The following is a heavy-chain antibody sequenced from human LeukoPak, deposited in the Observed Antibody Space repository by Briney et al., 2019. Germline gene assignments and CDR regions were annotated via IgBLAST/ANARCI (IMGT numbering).Heavy chain of an antibody. CDR2: INHSGST. D-gene: IGHD3-22*01. CDR3: AREWKYYYDSSGYYYAASPRKTYNWFDP. CDR1: GGSFSGYY. Sequence: MASETLSLTCAVYGGSFSGYYWSWIRQPPGKGLEWIGEINHSGSTNYNPSLKSRVTISVDTSKNQFSLKLSSVTAADTAVYYCAREWKYYYDSSGYYYAASPRKTYNWFDPWGQGTLVTVSS. J-gene: IGHJ5*02. V-gene: IGHV4-34*01.